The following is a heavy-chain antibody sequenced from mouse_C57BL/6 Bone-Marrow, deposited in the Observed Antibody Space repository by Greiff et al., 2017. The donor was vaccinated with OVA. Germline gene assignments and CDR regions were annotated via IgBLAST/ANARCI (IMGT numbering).Heavy chain of an antibody. D-gene: IGHD1-1*01. Sequence: QVQLQQSGAELVKPGASVKLSCKASGYTFTSYWMHWVKQRPGQGLEWIGMIHPNSGSTNYNEKFKSKATLTVDKSSSTAYMQLSSLTSEDSAVYYCARRVLHDFSYFDYWGQGTTLTVSS. CDR1: GYTFTSYW. V-gene: IGHV1-64*01. CDR3: ARRVLHDFSYFDY. CDR2: IHPNSGST. J-gene: IGHJ2*01.